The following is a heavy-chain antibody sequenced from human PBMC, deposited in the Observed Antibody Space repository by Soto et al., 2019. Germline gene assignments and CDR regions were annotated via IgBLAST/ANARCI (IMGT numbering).Heavy chain of an antibody. D-gene: IGHD1-26*01. CDR2: INHSGSA. J-gene: IGHJ4*02. Sequence: QVQLQQWGAGLLKPSETLSLTCAVYGGSFSGYSWTWIRQSPGKGLEGIGQINHSGSATYNPSLKSRVTISLGTSKNQFSLELSSVTAADTAVYYCARGLFSENFYSGGWYYFDYWGQGTLVTVSS. CDR3: ARGLFSENFYSGGWYYFDY. CDR1: GGSFSGYS. V-gene: IGHV4-34*01.